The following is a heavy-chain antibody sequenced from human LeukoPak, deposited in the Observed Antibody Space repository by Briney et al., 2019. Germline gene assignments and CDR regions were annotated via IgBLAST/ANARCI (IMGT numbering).Heavy chain of an antibody. CDR1: GFTFSSYA. CDR2: IGGSGGNT. Sequence: PGGSLRLSCAASGFTFSSYAMSWVRQAPGKGLEWVSAIGGSGGNTYYADSVKGRFTISRDNSKNTLYLQMNSLRAEDTAVYYCAKRGIAPLDYWGQGTLVTVSS. D-gene: IGHD3-10*01. J-gene: IGHJ4*02. CDR3: AKRGIAPLDY. V-gene: IGHV3-23*01.